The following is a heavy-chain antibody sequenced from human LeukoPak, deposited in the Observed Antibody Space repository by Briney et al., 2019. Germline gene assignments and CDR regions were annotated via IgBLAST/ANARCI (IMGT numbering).Heavy chain of an antibody. Sequence: SQTLSLTCAISGDSLSSNNAAWNWIRQSPSRGLQWLGRTYFRSKWYTDYAVSLKSRITINPDASKNQFSLQLNSVTPEDTAVYYCAKVWDSGYDEDFDYWGQGTLVTVSS. CDR1: GDSLSSNNAA. J-gene: IGHJ4*02. D-gene: IGHD5-12*01. CDR2: TYFRSKWYT. V-gene: IGHV6-1*01. CDR3: AKVWDSGYDEDFDY.